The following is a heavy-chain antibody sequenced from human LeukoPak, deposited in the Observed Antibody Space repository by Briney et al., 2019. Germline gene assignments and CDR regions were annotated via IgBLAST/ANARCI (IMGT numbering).Heavy chain of an antibody. J-gene: IGHJ4*02. Sequence: GGSLRLSCAASEFTFSSYSMNWVRQAPGKGLEWVSYISSSSSTIYYADSVKGRFTISRDNAKNSLYLQMNSLRAEDTAVYYCARDLGNSGYEFDYWGQGTLVTVSS. CDR1: EFTFSSYS. D-gene: IGHD5-12*01. V-gene: IGHV3-48*01. CDR2: ISSSSSTI. CDR3: ARDLGNSGYEFDY.